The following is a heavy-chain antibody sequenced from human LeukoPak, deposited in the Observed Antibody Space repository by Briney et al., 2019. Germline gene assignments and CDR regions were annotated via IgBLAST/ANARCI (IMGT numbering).Heavy chain of an antibody. Sequence: PSETLSLTCTVSGGSISSGGYCWSWIRQYPGKGLEWIGYIYYSGSTYYNPSLKSRVTISVDTSKNQFSLKLSSVTAADTAVYYCARVLRDSSGYYRYAFDIWGQGTMVTVSS. V-gene: IGHV4-31*03. J-gene: IGHJ3*02. CDR3: ARVLRDSSGYYRYAFDI. CDR1: GGSISSGGYC. D-gene: IGHD3-22*01. CDR2: IYYSGST.